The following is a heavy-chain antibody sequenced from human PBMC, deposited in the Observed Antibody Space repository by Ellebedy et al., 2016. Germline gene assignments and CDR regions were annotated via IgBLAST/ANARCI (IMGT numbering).Heavy chain of an antibody. CDR3: ATEPNYYGSGSYYY. CDR2: IIPILGIA. Sequence: ASVKVSCKASGGTFSSYAISWVRQAPGQGLEWTGRIIPILGIANYAQKFQGRVTITADKSTSTAYMELSSLRSEDTAVYYCATEPNYYGSGSYYYWGQGTLVTVSS. CDR1: GGTFSSYA. J-gene: IGHJ4*02. D-gene: IGHD3-10*01. V-gene: IGHV1-69*04.